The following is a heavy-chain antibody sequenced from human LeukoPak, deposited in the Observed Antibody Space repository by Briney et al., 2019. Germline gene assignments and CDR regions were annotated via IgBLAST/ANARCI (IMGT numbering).Heavy chain of an antibody. V-gene: IGHV6-1*01. CDR2: TYYRSTWYN. Sequence: SQTLSLTCAISEDSVSSNSVTWNWIRQSPSRGLEWLGRTYYRSTWYNDYAVSVRGRITVNPDTSKNQFSLHLNSVTPEDTAVYYCARRLTQYDCFDPWGQGILVTISS. CDR1: EDSVSSNSVT. D-gene: IGHD2-2*01. CDR3: ARRLTQYDCFDP. J-gene: IGHJ5*02.